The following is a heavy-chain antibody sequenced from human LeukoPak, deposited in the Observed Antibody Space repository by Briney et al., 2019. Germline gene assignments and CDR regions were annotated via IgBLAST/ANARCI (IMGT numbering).Heavy chain of an antibody. Sequence: PSETLSLTCTVSGGSISSYYWSWIRQPPGKGLEWVGYIYYSGSTNYNLSLKSRVTISVDTSKNQFSLKLTSVTAADTAVYYCATILGSSWYQFDPWGQGTLVTVSS. CDR1: GGSISSYY. J-gene: IGHJ5*02. CDR2: IYYSGST. D-gene: IGHD6-13*01. CDR3: ATILGSSWYQFDP. V-gene: IGHV4-59*01.